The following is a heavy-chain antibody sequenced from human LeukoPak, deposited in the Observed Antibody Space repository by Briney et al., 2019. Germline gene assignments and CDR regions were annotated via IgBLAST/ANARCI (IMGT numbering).Heavy chain of an antibody. V-gene: IGHV3-48*03. Sequence: GGSLRLSCAASGFSFISYEMNWVRQAPGKGLEWVSCISTSGNTIYYADSVKGRFTVSRDNARNSLFLQLNSLRAEDTAVYYCARDVPGYSFDSWGQGTLVAVSS. CDR1: GFSFISYE. CDR2: ISTSGNTI. CDR3: ARDVPGYSFDS. J-gene: IGHJ4*02. D-gene: IGHD5-18*01.